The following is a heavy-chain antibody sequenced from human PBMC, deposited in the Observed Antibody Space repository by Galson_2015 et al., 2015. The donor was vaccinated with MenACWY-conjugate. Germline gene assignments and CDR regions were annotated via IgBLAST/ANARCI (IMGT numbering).Heavy chain of an antibody. V-gene: IGHV5-51*01. CDR1: EYTFTNYW. CDR2: IYPGDSDI. J-gene: IGHJ4*02. CDR3: GRQYGDYAFDY. Sequence: QSGAEVKKPGESLQISCTGSEYTFTNYWIGWVRQMPGKGLEWMGIIYPGDSDIRYSPSFQGQVTFSADKSISTAYLQWSSLKASDTAMYYCGRQYGDYAFDYWGQGTLVTVSS. D-gene: IGHD4-17*01.